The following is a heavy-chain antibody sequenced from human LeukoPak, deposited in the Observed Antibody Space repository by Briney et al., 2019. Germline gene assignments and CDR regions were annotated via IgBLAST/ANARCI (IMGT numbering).Heavy chain of an antibody. D-gene: IGHD1-26*01. Sequence: PGGSLRLSCAASGFTFSSYSMNWVRQAPGKGLEWVSSISSSSSYIYYADSVKGRFTISRDNAKNSLYLQMNSLRAEDTAVYYCARVAKWELLHDAFDIWGQGTMVTVSS. CDR2: ISSSSSYI. J-gene: IGHJ3*02. V-gene: IGHV3-21*01. CDR1: GFTFSSYS. CDR3: ARVAKWELLHDAFDI.